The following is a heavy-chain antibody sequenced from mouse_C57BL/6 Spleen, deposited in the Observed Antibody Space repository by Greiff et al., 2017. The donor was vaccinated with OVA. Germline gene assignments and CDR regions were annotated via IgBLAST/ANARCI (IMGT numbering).Heavy chain of an antibody. CDR3: ARITTVVAHYYAMDY. V-gene: IGHV1-82*01. J-gene: IGHJ4*01. D-gene: IGHD1-1*01. Sequence: SGPELVKPGASVKISCKASGYAFSSSWMNWVKQRPGKGLEWIGRIYPGDGDTNYNGKFKGKATLTADKSSSTAYMQLSSLTSEDSAVYFCARITTVVAHYYAMDYWGQGTSVTVSS. CDR1: GYAFSSSW. CDR2: IYPGDGDT.